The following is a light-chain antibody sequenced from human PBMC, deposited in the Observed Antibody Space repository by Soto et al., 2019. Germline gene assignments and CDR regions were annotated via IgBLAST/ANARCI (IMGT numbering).Light chain of an antibody. CDR2: EVS. Sequence: QSALTQPPSASGSPGRSVTISCTGTSSDIGAYNYVSWYQQHPGKAPKLMIHEVSKRPSGVPDRFSGSKSGNTASLTVSGLQAEDEADYYCSSYAGSNDRWVFGGGTQLTVL. CDR1: SSDIGAYNY. V-gene: IGLV2-8*01. CDR3: SSYAGSNDRWV. J-gene: IGLJ3*02.